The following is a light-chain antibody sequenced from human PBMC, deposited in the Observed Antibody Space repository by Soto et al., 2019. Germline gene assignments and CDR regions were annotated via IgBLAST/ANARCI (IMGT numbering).Light chain of an antibody. CDR3: QSYVSSHHVV. Sequence: NFMLTQPHSVSESPGKTVTISCTRSSGSIASNYVQWYQQRPGSAPTTVIYEDNQRPSGVPDRFSGSIDSSSNSASLTISGLKTGDEADYYCQSYVSSHHVVFGGGTTLTVL. CDR1: SGSIASNY. CDR2: EDN. J-gene: IGLJ2*01. V-gene: IGLV6-57*04.